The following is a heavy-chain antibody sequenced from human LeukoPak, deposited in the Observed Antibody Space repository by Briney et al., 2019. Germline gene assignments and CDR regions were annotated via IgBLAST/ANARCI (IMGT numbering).Heavy chain of an antibody. Sequence: SETLSLTCTVSGGSISTYYWSWIWQPPGKGLEWIGYIYKSGSNNYNPALKSRVTMSVDTSKNQFSLKLSSVTAADTAVYYCARAFFSSAYYPNCFDPWGQGTLVTVSS. V-gene: IGHV4-59*01. D-gene: IGHD3-22*01. CDR1: GGSISTYY. CDR3: ARAFFSSAYYPNCFDP. J-gene: IGHJ5*02. CDR2: IYKSGSN.